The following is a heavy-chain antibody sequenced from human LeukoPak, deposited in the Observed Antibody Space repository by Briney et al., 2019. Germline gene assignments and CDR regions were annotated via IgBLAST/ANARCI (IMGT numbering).Heavy chain of an antibody. D-gene: IGHD6-19*01. CDR2: INHSGST. CDR1: GASISTINW. CDR3: ARGPLAVAGTGDY. J-gene: IGHJ4*02. Sequence: SGTLSLTCAVSGASISTINWWTWVRQPPGKGLEWIGEINHSGSTNYNPSLKSRVTISVDTSKNQFSLKLSSVTAADTAVYYCARGPLAVAGTGDYWGQGTLVTVSS. V-gene: IGHV4-4*02.